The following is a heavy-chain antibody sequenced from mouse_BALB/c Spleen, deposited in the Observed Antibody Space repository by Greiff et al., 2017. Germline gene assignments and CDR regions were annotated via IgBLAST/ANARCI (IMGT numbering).Heavy chain of an antibody. V-gene: IGHV1-59*01. CDR2: INPSDSET. J-gene: IGHJ4*01. Sequence: VQLQQPGAELVRPGASVKLSCKASGYSFTSYWMNWVKQRPGQGLEWIGMINPSDSETRLNQKFKDKATLTVDTSSSTAYMQLSSPTSEDSAVYYCAGDGTMDYWGQGTSVTVSA. CDR3: AGDGTMDY. CDR1: GYSFTSYW. D-gene: IGHD4-1*01.